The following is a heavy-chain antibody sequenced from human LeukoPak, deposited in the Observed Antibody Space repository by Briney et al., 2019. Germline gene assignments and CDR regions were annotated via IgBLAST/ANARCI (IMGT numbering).Heavy chain of an antibody. Sequence: ASVKVSCKPSRYTLTSYGINWVRQAPGQGREWMGWINTHNANTNYAQKLQGRVIMTTDTSTSTAYMELRSLRSGDTAVYYCARDPYPYYYDSSGQKSYYFDHWGQGTLVTVSS. CDR1: RYTLTSYG. V-gene: IGHV1-18*01. J-gene: IGHJ4*02. CDR2: INTHNANT. D-gene: IGHD3-22*01. CDR3: ARDPYPYYYDSSGQKSYYFDH.